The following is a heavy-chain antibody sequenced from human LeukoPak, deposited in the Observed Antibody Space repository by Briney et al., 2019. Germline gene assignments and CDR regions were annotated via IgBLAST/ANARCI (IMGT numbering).Heavy chain of an antibody. D-gene: IGHD3-22*01. V-gene: IGHV3-74*01. CDR3: ARAPSEIGGYYPEYFRH. J-gene: IGHJ1*01. CDR1: GFSFSSYW. CDR2: IKSDGKT. Sequence: GGSLRLSCAASGFSFSSYWMHWVRQAPGKGLVWVSRIKSDGKTNYADSVKGRFTISRDNAKNTVSLQMNSLRAEDTGVYYCARAPSEIGGYYPEYFRHWGQGTLVIVSS.